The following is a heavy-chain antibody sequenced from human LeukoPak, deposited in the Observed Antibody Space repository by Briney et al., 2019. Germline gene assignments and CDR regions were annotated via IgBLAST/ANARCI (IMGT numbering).Heavy chain of an antibody. CDR3: ARATGGSWAYYYYMDV. Sequence: PVASVKVSCKASGYTFTSYDINWVRQATGQGLEWMGWMNPNSGNTGYAQKFQGRVTITRNTSISTAYMELSSLRSEDTAVYYCARATGGSWAYYYYMDVWGKGTTVTVSS. J-gene: IGHJ6*03. V-gene: IGHV1-8*01. CDR2: MNPNSGNT. D-gene: IGHD2-15*01. CDR1: GYTFTSYD.